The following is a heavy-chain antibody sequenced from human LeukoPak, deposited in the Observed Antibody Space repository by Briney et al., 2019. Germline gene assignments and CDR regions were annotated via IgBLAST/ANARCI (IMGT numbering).Heavy chain of an antibody. J-gene: IGHJ3*02. Sequence: TSETLSLTCAVYGGSFSGYYWSWIRQPPGKGLEWIGEINHSGSTNYNPSLKSRVTISVDTSKNQFSLKLNSVTAADTAVYYCAKSNGYGLVDIWGQGTMVTVSS. CDR3: AKSNGYGLVDI. D-gene: IGHD3-10*01. V-gene: IGHV4-34*01. CDR1: GGSFSGYY. CDR2: INHSGST.